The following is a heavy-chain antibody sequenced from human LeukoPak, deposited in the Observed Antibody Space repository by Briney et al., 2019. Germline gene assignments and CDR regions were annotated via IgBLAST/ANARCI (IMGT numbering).Heavy chain of an antibody. D-gene: IGHD3-16*02. CDR1: GGSFSGYY. Sequence: PSETLSLTCAVYGGSFSGYYWSWIRQPPGKGLEWIGEINHSGSTNYNPSLKSRVTISVDTSKNQFSLKLSSVTAADTAVYYCARGRNRGYWGQGTLVTVSS. V-gene: IGHV4-34*01. CDR2: INHSGST. J-gene: IGHJ4*02. CDR3: ARGRNRGY.